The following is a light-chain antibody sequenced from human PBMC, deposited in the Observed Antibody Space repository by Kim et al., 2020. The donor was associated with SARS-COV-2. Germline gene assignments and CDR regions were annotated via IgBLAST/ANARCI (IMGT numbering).Light chain of an antibody. CDR1: QSISSW. Sequence: ASVGDRVTITCRASQSISSWLAWYQQKPGKAPKLLIYKASSLESGVPSRFSGNGSGTEFTLTISSLQPDDFATYYCQQYNSYPSTFGQGTRLEIK. V-gene: IGKV1-5*03. J-gene: IGKJ5*01. CDR2: KAS. CDR3: QQYNSYPST.